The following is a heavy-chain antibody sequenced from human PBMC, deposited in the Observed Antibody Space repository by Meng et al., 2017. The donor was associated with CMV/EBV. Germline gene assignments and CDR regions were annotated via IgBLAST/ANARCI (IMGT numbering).Heavy chain of an antibody. Sequence: GGSLRLSCAASGFTVSSNYMSWVRQAPGKGLEWVSAISGSGGSTYYADSVKGRFTISRDNSKNTLYLQMNSLRAEDTAVYYCAKDPSFEYSSSFDYWGQGTLVTVSS. J-gene: IGHJ4*02. V-gene: IGHV3-23*01. CDR2: ISGSGGST. D-gene: IGHD6-6*01. CDR1: GFTVSSNY. CDR3: AKDPSFEYSSSFDY.